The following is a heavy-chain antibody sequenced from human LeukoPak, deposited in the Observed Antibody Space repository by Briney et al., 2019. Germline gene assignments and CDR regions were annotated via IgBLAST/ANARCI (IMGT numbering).Heavy chain of an antibody. CDR3: AKRGYYDSGALRAPFEY. D-gene: IGHD3-22*01. J-gene: IGHJ4*02. V-gene: IGHV3-23*01. Sequence: PGGSLRLSCAVSGITLSNYGMSWVRQAPGKGPEWVAGISGSGGSTNYADSVKGRFTISRDSSKNTLYLQMNSLRAEDTAIYYCAKRGYYDSGALRAPFEYWGQGTLVTVSS. CDR2: ISGSGGST. CDR1: GITLSNYG.